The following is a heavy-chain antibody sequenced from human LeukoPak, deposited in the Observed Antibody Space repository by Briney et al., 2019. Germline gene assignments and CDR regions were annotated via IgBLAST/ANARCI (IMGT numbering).Heavy chain of an antibody. CDR3: ARDSYASYYYYGMDV. CDR1: GGSISSYY. Sequence: PSETLSLTCTASGGSISSYYWSWIRQPPGKGLEWIGYIYYSGSTNYNPSLKSRVTISVDTSKNQFSLKLSSVTAADTAVYYCARDSYASYYYYGMDVWGQGTTVTVSS. V-gene: IGHV4-59*01. CDR2: IYYSGST. D-gene: IGHD2-2*01. J-gene: IGHJ6*02.